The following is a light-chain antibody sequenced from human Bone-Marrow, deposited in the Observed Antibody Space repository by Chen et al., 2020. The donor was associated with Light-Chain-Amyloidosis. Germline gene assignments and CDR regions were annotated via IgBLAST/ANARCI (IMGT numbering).Light chain of an antibody. J-gene: IGLJ3*02. CDR1: NVGTTS. Sequence: SYVLTQPSPVSSAPGQAAPIGCAGTNVGTTSVHWYQQTPGPAPLLVVYGVSDRPSGIPERLSGSNSANTATLTISRVEAGDEADYYCQVWDRSSDRPVFGGGTKLTVL. CDR3: QVWDRSSDRPV. V-gene: IGLV3-21*02. CDR2: GVS.